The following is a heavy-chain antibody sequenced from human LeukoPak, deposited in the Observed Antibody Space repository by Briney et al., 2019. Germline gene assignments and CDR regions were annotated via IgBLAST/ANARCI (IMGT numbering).Heavy chain of an antibody. Sequence: PSETLSLTCTVSGGSISSGDYYWSWVRQAPGKGLEWVSAISGSGGSTYYADSVKGRFTISRDNSKNTLYLQMNSLRAEDTAVYYCARRDFDYWGQGTLVTVSS. J-gene: IGHJ4*02. CDR2: ISGSGGST. CDR1: GGSISSGDYY. CDR3: ARRDFDY. V-gene: IGHV3-23*01.